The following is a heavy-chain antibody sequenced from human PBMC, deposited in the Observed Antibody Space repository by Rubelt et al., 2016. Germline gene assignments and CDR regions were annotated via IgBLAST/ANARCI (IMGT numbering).Heavy chain of an antibody. Sequence: QVQLQQWGAGLLKPSETLSLTCAVYGGSFSGYYWSWIRQPPGKGLEWIGEINHSGSTNYNPSLKSRVTISVHTSKIQFSLMLSSATAADTAVYYCARHAYSSSWYGVVYWGQGTLVTVSS. D-gene: IGHD6-13*01. CDR2: INHSGST. J-gene: IGHJ4*02. V-gene: IGHV4-34*01. CDR1: GGSFSGYY. CDR3: ARHAYSSSWYGVVY.